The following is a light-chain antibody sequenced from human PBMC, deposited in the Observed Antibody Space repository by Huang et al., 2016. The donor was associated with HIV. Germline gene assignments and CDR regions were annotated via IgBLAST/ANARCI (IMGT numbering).Light chain of an antibody. CDR3: HHYGSPPWT. Sequence: EIVLTQSPGTLSLSPGERATLSCRASQRISSSFLSGYQQKPGQTPRLLIYGASNRATGIPDRFRGSGSGTDFTLTISRLEPEDFAVYYCHHYGSPPWTFGQGTKVEIK. V-gene: IGKV3-20*01. J-gene: IGKJ1*01. CDR1: QRISSSF. CDR2: GAS.